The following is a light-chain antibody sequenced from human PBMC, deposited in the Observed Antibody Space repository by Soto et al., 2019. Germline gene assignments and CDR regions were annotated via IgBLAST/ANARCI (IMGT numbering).Light chain of an antibody. Sequence: QSVLTQPASVSGSPGQSITISCTGTSNDVGLYKYVSWYQQHPGKAPKLIIYEVSNRPSGVSNRFSGSKSGNTASLTISGLQAEDEADYFCSSYASSTALIFGGGTKLTVL. J-gene: IGLJ2*01. CDR1: SNDVGLYKY. CDR3: SSYASSTALI. CDR2: EVS. V-gene: IGLV2-14*01.